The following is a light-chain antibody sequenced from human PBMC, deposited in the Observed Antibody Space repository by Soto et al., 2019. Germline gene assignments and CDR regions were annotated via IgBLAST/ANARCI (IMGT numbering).Light chain of an antibody. CDR2: GAS. Sequence: EIVLSQSPGTLSLSPGERATLSCRASQSVSSSYLAWYQQKPGQAPRLLIYGASSRATGIPDRFSGSGSGTDFTLTISRLEPEDFAVYYCQQYSSSPRTFGQRTKVDI. J-gene: IGKJ1*01. CDR3: QQYSSSPRT. CDR1: QSVSSSY. V-gene: IGKV3-20*01.